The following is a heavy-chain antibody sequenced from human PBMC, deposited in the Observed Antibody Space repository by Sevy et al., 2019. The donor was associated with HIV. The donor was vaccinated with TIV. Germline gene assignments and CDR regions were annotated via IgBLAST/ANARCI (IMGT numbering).Heavy chain of an antibody. CDR1: GGSFSNFA. V-gene: IGHV1-69*13. D-gene: IGHD3-10*01. CDR2: IIPIFGAP. Sequence: ASVKVSCKAPGGSFSNFAYIWVRQAPGQGLEWMGMIIPIFGAPNYAQKFQDRVTITADESTNTAYIELGSLISDDTAVYYCARGYYYGSGSYYPPDYWGQGTLVTVSS. CDR3: ARGYYYGSGSYYPPDY. J-gene: IGHJ4*02.